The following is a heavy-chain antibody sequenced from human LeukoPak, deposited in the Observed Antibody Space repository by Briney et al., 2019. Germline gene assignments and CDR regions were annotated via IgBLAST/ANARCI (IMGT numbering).Heavy chain of an antibody. V-gene: IGHV4-61*02. J-gene: IGHJ6*03. CDR1: GGSISSGSYY. CDR3: ARDRRDSTQGYYYYMDV. Sequence: PSETLSLTCTVSGGSISSGSYYWSWIRQPAGKGLEWIGRIYTSGSTNYNPSLKSRVTISVDTSKNQFSLKLSSVTAADTAVYYCARDRRDSTQGYYYYMDVWGKGTTVTVSS. CDR2: IYTSGST.